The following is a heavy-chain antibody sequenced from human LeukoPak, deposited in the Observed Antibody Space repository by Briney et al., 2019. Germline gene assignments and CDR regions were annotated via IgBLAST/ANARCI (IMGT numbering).Heavy chain of an antibody. J-gene: IGHJ4*02. CDR2: ISAYDGDT. D-gene: IGHD6-13*01. V-gene: IGHV1-18*04. Sequence: ASVKVSCKASGYTFSSYGIIWVRQAPGQGLEWMGWISAYDGDTNYVQNLQGRVTMTTDTSTSTAYMELRSLRSDDTAVYYCARIAEYHLARHFDYWGQGTLVTVSS. CDR1: GYTFSSYG. CDR3: ARIAEYHLARHFDY.